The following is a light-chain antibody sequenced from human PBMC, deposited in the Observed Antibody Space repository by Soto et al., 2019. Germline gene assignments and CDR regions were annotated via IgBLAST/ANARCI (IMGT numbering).Light chain of an antibody. Sequence: EIVLTQSPATLSLSPGERATLSCRASQSVRSYLAWYRQKPGQAPRLLIYDASNRATGIPARFSGSGSATDFTLTISSLEPEDFAVYYCQQRSNWPLLTFGGGTKVEIK. V-gene: IGKV3-11*01. CDR1: QSVRSY. CDR3: QQRSNWPLLT. CDR2: DAS. J-gene: IGKJ4*01.